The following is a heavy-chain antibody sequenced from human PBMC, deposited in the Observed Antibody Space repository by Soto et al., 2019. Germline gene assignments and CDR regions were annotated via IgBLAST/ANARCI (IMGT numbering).Heavy chain of an antibody. CDR3: TRASASSMLRGVVIN. D-gene: IGHD3-10*01. Sequence: PSETLSLTCAVSSGSISTDNWWGWVRQPPGKGLEWIGEMYHSGDSNFNPSLKSRVTISVDKSKNQFSMQMASVTAADTALYYCTRASASSMLRGVVINWGRGTQVTVSS. CDR1: SGSISTDNW. V-gene: IGHV4-4*02. CDR2: MYHSGDS. J-gene: IGHJ4*02.